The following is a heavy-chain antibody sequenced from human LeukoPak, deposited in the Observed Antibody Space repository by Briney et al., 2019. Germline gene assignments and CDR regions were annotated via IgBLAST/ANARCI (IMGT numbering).Heavy chain of an antibody. D-gene: IGHD6-19*01. CDR3: ARHGSRAVAGFLDY. Sequence: SESLTLTCSVSGGSISNYYWSWIRQSPGKGLEWIGYIFYSGSTYYNPSLTSRVSISLDTSKNQFSLRLTSVTAADTAAYYCARHGSRAVAGFLDYWGQGNLVTVSS. V-gene: IGHV4-59*08. J-gene: IGHJ4*01. CDR2: IFYSGST. CDR1: GGSISNYY.